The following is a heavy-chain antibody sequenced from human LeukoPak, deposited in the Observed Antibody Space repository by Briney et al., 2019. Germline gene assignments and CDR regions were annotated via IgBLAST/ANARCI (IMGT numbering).Heavy chain of an antibody. CDR2: IRNSDDTT. D-gene: IGHD1-1*01. V-gene: IGHV3-23*01. Sequence: GGSLRLSCAASGFTFNTYTMYWVRQAPGKGLEWVSGIRNSDDTTYYADSVKGRFTISRDNSKNTLFLQMNSLRAEDTALYYCAKGLERKSRLDSWGQGTLVTVSS. CDR1: GFTFNTYT. CDR3: AKGLERKSRLDS. J-gene: IGHJ4*02.